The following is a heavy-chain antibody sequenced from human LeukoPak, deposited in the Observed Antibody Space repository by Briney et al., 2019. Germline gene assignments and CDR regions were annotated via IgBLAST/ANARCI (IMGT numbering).Heavy chain of an antibody. CDR2: ISGSGDSTHYADST. V-gene: IGHV3-23*01. D-gene: IGHD1-26*01. CDR3: AKDVGGTDFHYMDV. J-gene: IGHJ6*03. CDR1: GFTFTTYA. Sequence: GGSLRLSCTASGFTFTTYAMSWVRQAPGKGLEWVSAISGSGDSTHYADSTFYADSVKGRFTISRDNSKNTLYLQMNSLRAEDTAVYYCAKDVGGTDFHYMDVWGXXXTXIVSS.